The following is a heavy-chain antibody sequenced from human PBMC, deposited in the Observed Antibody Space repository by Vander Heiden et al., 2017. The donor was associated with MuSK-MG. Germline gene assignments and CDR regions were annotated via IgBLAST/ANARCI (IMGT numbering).Heavy chain of an antibody. D-gene: IGHD6-19*01. CDR2: SYHRGST. CDR1: GYSICGGYN. V-gene: IGHV4-38-2*02. J-gene: IGHJ4*02. Sequence: QVQLQESGPGLVKPSEPLSLTCTVSGYSICGGYNWGWIRHPQGKGVEWIGSSYHRGSTYYNPSLKSRVTISVDTSKNQFSLKLSSGTAADTAVYYCARDPYSSGWYAYFDYWGQGTLVTVSS. CDR3: ARDPYSSGWYAYFDY.